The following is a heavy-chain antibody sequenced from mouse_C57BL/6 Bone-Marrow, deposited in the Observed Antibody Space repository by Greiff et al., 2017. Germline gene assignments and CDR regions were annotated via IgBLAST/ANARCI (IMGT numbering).Heavy chain of an antibody. D-gene: IGHD2-3*01. CDR2: IYPGSGST. CDR3: AKRWILHLHYAMDY. J-gene: IGHJ4*01. Sequence: VKLQQPGAELVKPGASVKMSCKASGYTFTSYWITWVKQRPGQGLEWIGDIYPGSGSTNYNEKFKSKDTLTVDTSSSTAYMQLSSLTSEDSAVFYSAKRWILHLHYAMDYGGQGTSVTVAS. V-gene: IGHV1-55*01. CDR1: GYTFTSYW.